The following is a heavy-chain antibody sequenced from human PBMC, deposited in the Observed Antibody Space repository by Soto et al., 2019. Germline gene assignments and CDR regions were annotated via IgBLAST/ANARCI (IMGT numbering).Heavy chain of an antibody. CDR3: ARDFVSGYFDY. V-gene: IGHV1-46*01. CDR1: GYTFTSYY. CDR2: INPSGGST. J-gene: IGHJ4*02. Sequence: ASVKVSCKASGYTFTSYYMHWVRQAPGQGLEWMGIINPSGGSTSYAQKFQGRVTMTRDTSTSIVYMELSSLRSEDTAVYYCARDFVSGYFDYWGQGTLVTVSS. D-gene: IGHD1-26*01.